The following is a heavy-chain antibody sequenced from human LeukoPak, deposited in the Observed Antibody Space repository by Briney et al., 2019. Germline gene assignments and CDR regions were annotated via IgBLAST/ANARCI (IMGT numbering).Heavy chain of an antibody. J-gene: IGHJ4*02. V-gene: IGHV4-4*07. D-gene: IGHD3-22*01. Sequence: SETLSLTCAVSSASVTSHHWAWIRQPAGKGLQWVGRVHFSGSTNYNPSLRSRVAISLDKSKNEASLTLKSVSAADTAVYYCTRDESSRDDSGGYHYWSRGVLVTVSS. CDR2: VHFSGST. CDR1: SASVTSHH. CDR3: TRDESSRDDSGGYHY.